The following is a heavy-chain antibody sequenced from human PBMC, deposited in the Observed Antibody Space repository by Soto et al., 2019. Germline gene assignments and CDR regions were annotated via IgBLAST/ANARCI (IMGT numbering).Heavy chain of an antibody. CDR3: ARDAFGSCTFDA. J-gene: IGHJ5*02. V-gene: IGHV3-30-3*01. CDR2: ISYDGSNK. CDR1: GFTFSSYA. Sequence: PGGSLRLSCAASGFTFSSYAMHWVRQAPGKGLEWVAVISYDGSNKYYADSVKGRFTISRDNSKNTLYLQMNSLRAEDTAVYYCARDAFGSCTFDAWGEGTLVTVPP. D-gene: IGHD2-8*01.